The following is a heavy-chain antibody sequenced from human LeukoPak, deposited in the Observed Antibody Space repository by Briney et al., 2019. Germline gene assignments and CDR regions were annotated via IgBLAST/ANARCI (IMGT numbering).Heavy chain of an antibody. J-gene: IGHJ4*02. CDR2: IKHDESEK. V-gene: IGHV3-7*01. D-gene: IGHD3-10*01. CDR1: GFNFSNYW. Sequence: GGSLRLSCAASGFNFSNYWMSWVRQAPGKGLEWVAHIKHDESEKYYMDSVKGRFTISRDNAKNSLYLQMNGLRAEDTAVYYCARDPSSGSFRRGFNYWGLGTQVTVSS. CDR3: ARDPSSGSFRRGFNY.